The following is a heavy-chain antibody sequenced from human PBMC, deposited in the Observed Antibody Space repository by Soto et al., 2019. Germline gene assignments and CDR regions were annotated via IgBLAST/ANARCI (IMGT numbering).Heavy chain of an antibody. CDR3: AKGYCSGGSCYYEYFQH. J-gene: IGHJ1*01. Sequence: GGSLRLSCAASGFTFDDYAMHWVRQAPGKGLEWVSGISWDSGSIGYADSVKGRFTISRDNAKNSLYLQMNSLKAEEKALDYCAKGYCSGGSCYYEYFQHWGQGTLVTVSS. CDR1: GFTFDDYA. CDR2: ISWDSGSI. V-gene: IGHV3-9*01. D-gene: IGHD2-15*01.